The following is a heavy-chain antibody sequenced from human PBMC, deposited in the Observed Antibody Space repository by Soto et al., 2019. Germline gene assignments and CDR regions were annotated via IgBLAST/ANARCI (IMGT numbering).Heavy chain of an antibody. J-gene: IGHJ4*02. CDR2: ISGSGGST. D-gene: IGHD2-2*01. CDR1: GFTFSSYA. Sequence: EVQLLESGGGLVQPGGSLRLSCAASGFTFSSYAMSWVRQAPGKGLEWVSAISGSGGSTYYADSVKGRFTISRDNSKNTLYLQMNSLRAEDTAVYYCAKDPPRFIVVVPAATYNPKGFDYWGQGTLVTVSS. CDR3: AKDPPRFIVVVPAATYNPKGFDY. V-gene: IGHV3-23*01.